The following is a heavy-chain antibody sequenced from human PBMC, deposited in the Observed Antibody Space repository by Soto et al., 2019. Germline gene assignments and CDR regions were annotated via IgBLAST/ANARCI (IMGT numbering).Heavy chain of an antibody. D-gene: IGHD6-19*01. CDR1: GFTFNDYA. J-gene: IGHJ4*02. Sequence: EVQLLESGGGFVQPGGSLRLSCAASGFTFNDYAMAWVSQAPGQGLEWVSSISGSGGHSSYVGSVKGRFTISRDNVKNILSLDMSDLRAEDTALYYCAKDCRRLAVTGSAFDSWGQGTLVTVSS. V-gene: IGHV3-23*01. CDR2: ISGSGGHS. CDR3: AKDCRRLAVTGSAFDS.